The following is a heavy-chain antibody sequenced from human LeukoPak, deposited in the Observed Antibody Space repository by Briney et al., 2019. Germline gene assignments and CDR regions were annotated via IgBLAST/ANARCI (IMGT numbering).Heavy chain of an antibody. D-gene: IGHD5-12*01. CDR3: ARSVGYDWDWFDP. CDR1: GGTFSSYA. CDR2: IIPIFGTA. Sequence: ASVKVSCKASGGTFSSYAIRWVRQAPGQGLEWMGGIIPIFGTANYAQKFQGRVTITADESTSTAYMELSSLRSEDTAVYYCARSVGYDWDWFDPWGQGTLVTVSS. J-gene: IGHJ5*02. V-gene: IGHV1-69*13.